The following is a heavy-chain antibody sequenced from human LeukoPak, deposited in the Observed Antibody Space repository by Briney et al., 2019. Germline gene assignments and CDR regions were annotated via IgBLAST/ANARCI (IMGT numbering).Heavy chain of an antibody. CDR2: IYLYGTT. D-gene: IGHD1/OR15-1a*01. J-gene: IGHJ6*02. CDR3: ARQKWEQQGRDYYFNGLDV. CDR1: IGSISSSKW. V-gene: IGHV4-4*02. Sequence: SETLSLTCSVSIGSISSSKWWSWVRPSPVKGLEWIGEIYLYGTTNYNPSFTSRVTMPVERSRNQFSLKLTSVTAADTAVYYCARQKWEQQGRDYYFNGLDVWGPGTTVIVSS.